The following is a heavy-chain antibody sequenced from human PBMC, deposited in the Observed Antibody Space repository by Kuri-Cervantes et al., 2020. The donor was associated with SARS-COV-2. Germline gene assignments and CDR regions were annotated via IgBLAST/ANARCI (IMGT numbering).Heavy chain of an antibody. CDR2: IIPIFGTA. V-gene: IGHV1-69*06. CDR3: ATDVGREWEPMTY. D-gene: IGHD1-26*01. CDR1: GYTFTSYG. J-gene: IGHJ4*02. Sequence: SVKVSCKASGYTFTSYGISWVRQAPGQGLEWMGGIIPIFGTANYAQKFQGRVTMTEDTSTDTAYMELSSLRSEDTAVYYCATDVGREWEPMTYWGQGTLVTVSS.